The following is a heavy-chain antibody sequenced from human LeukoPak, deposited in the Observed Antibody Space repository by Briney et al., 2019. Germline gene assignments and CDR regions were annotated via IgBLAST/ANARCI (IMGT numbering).Heavy chain of an antibody. CDR1: GGTFSSYA. Sequence: SVKVSCKASGGTFSSYAISWVRQAPGQGLEWMGGIIPIFGTANYAQKFQGRVTITADESTSTAYMELSSLRSEGTAVYYCAVRGYYYHWFDPWGQGTLVTVSS. V-gene: IGHV1-69*13. CDR3: AVRGYYYHWFDP. D-gene: IGHD3-22*01. CDR2: IIPIFGTA. J-gene: IGHJ5*02.